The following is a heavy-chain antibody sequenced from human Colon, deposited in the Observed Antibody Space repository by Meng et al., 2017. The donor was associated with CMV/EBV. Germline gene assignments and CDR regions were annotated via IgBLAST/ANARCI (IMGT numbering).Heavy chain of an antibody. CDR3: ARRHGRYFDY. V-gene: IGHV3-23*01. J-gene: IGHJ4*02. CDR2: ISGDSVDT. Sequence: LSCAASGFTFSNYEMSWVRQAPGKGLDWVSTISGDSVDTYFGDSVRGRFAISRDASKNTVYLQMHSLRAEDTAVYFCARRHGRYFDYWGQGTVVTVSS. CDR1: GFTFSNYE. D-gene: IGHD2-8*01.